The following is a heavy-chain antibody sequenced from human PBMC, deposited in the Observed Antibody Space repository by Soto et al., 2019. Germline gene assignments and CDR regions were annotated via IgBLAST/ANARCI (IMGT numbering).Heavy chain of an antibody. J-gene: IGHJ4*02. CDR3: AKDASRYSSSWYDFDY. D-gene: IGHD6-13*01. Sequence: ASVKVSCKASGYTFTSYAMHWVRQAPGQRLEWMGWINAGNGNTKYSQKFQGRVTITRDTSASTAYMELSSLRDEDTAIYYCAKDASRYSSSWYDFDYWGQGTLVTVSS. CDR1: GYTFTSYA. V-gene: IGHV1-3*01. CDR2: INAGNGNT.